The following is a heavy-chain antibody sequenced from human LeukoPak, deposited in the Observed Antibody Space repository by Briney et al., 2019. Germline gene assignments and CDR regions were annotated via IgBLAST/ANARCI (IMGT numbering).Heavy chain of an antibody. D-gene: IGHD3-22*01. CDR3: ARSHDSSGYSQGY. CDR1: GGSISSGSYY. J-gene: IGHJ4*02. CDR2: IYTSGST. V-gene: IGHV4-61*02. Sequence: SQTLSLTCSVSGGSISSGSYYWSSIRQPAGKGLGWIGRIYTSGSTNYNPYLKSRVTISVDTSKNQFSLKLSSVTAADTAVYYCARSHDSSGYSQGYWGQGTLVTVSS.